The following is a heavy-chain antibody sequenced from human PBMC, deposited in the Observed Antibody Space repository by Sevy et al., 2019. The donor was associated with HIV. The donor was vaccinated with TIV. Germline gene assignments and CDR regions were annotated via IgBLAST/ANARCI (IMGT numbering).Heavy chain of an antibody. CDR1: GYSISSGYY. V-gene: IGHV4-38-2*01. CDR2: IYHSGST. CDR3: ARTSDGIAVAGTKILRGMDV. D-gene: IGHD6-19*01. Sequence: SETLSLTCAVSGYSISSGYYWGWIRQPPGKGLEWIGSIYHSGSTYYNPSLKSRVTISVDTSKNQFSLKLSSVTAADTAVYYCARTSDGIAVAGTKILRGMDVWGKGTTVTVSS. J-gene: IGHJ6*04.